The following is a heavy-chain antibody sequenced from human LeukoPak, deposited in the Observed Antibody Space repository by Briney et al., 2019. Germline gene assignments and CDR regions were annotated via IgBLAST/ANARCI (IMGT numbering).Heavy chain of an antibody. D-gene: IGHD1-26*01. CDR1: GGSFSGYY. J-gene: IGHJ6*02. Sequence: PSETLSLTCAVYGGSFSGYYWSWIRQPPGKGLEWIGEINHSGSTNYNPSLKSRVTISVDTSKNQFSLKLSSVTAADTAVYYCARGGGLTRRYGMDVWGQGTTVTVSS. V-gene: IGHV4-34*01. CDR2: INHSGST. CDR3: ARGGGLTRRYGMDV.